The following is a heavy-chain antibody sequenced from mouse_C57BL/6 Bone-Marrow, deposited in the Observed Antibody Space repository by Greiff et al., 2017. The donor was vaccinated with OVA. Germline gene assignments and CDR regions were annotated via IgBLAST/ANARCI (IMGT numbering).Heavy chain of an antibody. CDR1: GFSLTSYG. D-gene: IGHD2-4*01. V-gene: IGHV2-2*01. CDR2: IWSGGST. CDR3: ANYDYKYYYAMDY. Sequence: VKLEESGPGLVQPSQSLSITCTVSGFSLTSYGVHWVRQSPGKGLEWLGVIWSGGSTDYNAAFISRLSISKDNSKSQVFFKMNSLQADDTAIYYCANYDYKYYYAMDYWGQGTSVTVSS. J-gene: IGHJ4*01.